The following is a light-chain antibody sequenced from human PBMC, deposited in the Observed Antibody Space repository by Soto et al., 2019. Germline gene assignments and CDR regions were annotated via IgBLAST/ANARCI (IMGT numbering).Light chain of an antibody. CDR3: QQYNEWPPWT. V-gene: IGKV3-15*01. CDR2: GAS. CDR1: QSVGTK. J-gene: IGKJ1*01. Sequence: EVVMTQSPAALSVSPGERATLSCRASQSVGTKLAWYQQKPGQAPRLLMYGASTRATGIPDRFTGGGSGTHFTLTISSLQSEDFAVYYCQQYNEWPPWTFGQGTKVEVQ.